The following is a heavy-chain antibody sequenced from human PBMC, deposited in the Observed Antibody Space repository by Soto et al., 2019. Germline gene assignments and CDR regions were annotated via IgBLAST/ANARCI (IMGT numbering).Heavy chain of an antibody. J-gene: IGHJ5*02. Sequence: SETLSLTCTVSGGSISSSSYYWGWIRQPPGKGLEWIGSIYYSGSTYYNPSLKSRVTISVDTSKNQFSLKLSSVTAADTAVYYCARLELSKYNWFDPWGQGTLVNVSS. CDR3: ARLELSKYNWFDP. D-gene: IGHD1-7*01. CDR1: GGSISSSSYY. CDR2: IYYSGST. V-gene: IGHV4-39*01.